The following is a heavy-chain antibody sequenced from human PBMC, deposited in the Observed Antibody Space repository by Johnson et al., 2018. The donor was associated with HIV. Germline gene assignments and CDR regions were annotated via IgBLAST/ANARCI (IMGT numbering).Heavy chain of an antibody. J-gene: IGHJ3*02. Sequence: VQLVESGGGVVQPGGSLRLSCAASGFTFSSYGLHWVRQAPGKGLEWVAVIAYAGRNQYYADSVTGRFTISRDNSKNTLYLQMNSLRAEDTAVYYCAKERARYNWNYVGAFDIWGQGTMVTVSS. CDR1: GFTFSSYG. V-gene: IGHV3-30*18. CDR3: AKERARYNWNYVGAFDI. CDR2: IAYAGRNQ. D-gene: IGHD1-7*01.